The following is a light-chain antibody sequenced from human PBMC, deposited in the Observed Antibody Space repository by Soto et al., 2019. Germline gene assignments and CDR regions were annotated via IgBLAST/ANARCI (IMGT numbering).Light chain of an antibody. Sequence: AIQMTQSPSSLSASVGDRVTITCRTSQGIRNDLGWYQQKPGRAPKLLIYKASTLADGVPSRFKGSGSGTDFTLSISSLQPDDFATYYCQQYNEYSKTFGQGTKVDIK. J-gene: IGKJ1*01. CDR2: KAS. CDR1: QGIRND. CDR3: QQYNEYSKT. V-gene: IGKV1D-13*01.